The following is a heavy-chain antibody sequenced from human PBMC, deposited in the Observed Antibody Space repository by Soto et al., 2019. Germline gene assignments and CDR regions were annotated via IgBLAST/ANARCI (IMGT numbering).Heavy chain of an antibody. J-gene: IGHJ4*02. D-gene: IGHD1-26*01. CDR1: GGSVSSDGYH. CDR3: ARVPPGSYQVPHFDY. CDR2: IYYSGTT. Sequence: SETLSLTCTVSGGSVSSDGYHWSWIRQHPGKGLEWIGHIYYSGTTYYNPSLRSRLSISVDTSKNQFSLHLTSVTAADTAVYYCARVPPGSYQVPHFDYWGQGTLVTVSS. V-gene: IGHV4-31*03.